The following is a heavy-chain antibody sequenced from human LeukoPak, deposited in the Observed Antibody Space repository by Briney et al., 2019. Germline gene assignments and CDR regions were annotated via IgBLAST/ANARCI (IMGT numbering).Heavy chain of an antibody. CDR2: FSSSSSYI. CDR3: ARVAEDSSGWYGWDPYYFDY. Sequence: GGSLRLSCAASGFTFSSYAMSWVRQAPGKGLEWVSSFSSSSSYIYYADSVEGRFTVSRDNAKNSLYLQMNSLRAEDTAVYYCARVAEDSSGWYGWDPYYFDYWGQGTLDTVSS. D-gene: IGHD6-19*01. V-gene: IGHV3-21*01. CDR1: GFTFSSYA. J-gene: IGHJ4*02.